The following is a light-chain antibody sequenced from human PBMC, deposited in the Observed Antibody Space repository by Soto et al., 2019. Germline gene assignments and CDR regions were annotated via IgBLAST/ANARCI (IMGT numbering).Light chain of an antibody. J-gene: IGKJ1*01. V-gene: IGKV1-8*01. Sequence: AIRVTQSPSSISASTGGRVTITCRASQEISPFLAWYQQRPGKAPNLLLYASSTLKSGVPSRFSGSGSGTDFTLTISNLQSEDSATYFCQQYYQYPRTFGQGTKVEIK. CDR3: QQYYQYPRT. CDR2: ASS. CDR1: QEISPF.